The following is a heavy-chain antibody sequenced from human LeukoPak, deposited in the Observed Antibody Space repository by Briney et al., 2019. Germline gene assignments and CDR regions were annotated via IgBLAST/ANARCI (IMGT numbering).Heavy chain of an antibody. D-gene: IGHD2/OR15-2a*01. CDR3: ARDSNFDS. Sequence: GGSLRLSCEASGFTFSSYDMHWVRQAPGKGLEWVAFLQYDGNNKYYAESVRGRFTISKDNSKNTLYLQMNSLRPEDTAIYYCARDSNFDSWGQGTLVTVPS. CDR1: GFTFSSYD. V-gene: IGHV3-30*02. CDR2: LQYDGNNK. J-gene: IGHJ4*02.